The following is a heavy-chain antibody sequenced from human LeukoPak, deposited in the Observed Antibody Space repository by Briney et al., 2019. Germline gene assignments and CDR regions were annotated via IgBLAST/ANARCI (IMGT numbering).Heavy chain of an antibody. V-gene: IGHV1-3*01. J-gene: IGHJ4*02. CDR3: ARDSGGRQLVRRYFDY. D-gene: IGHD6-13*01. CDR1: GYTFTSYA. CDR2: INAGNGNT. Sequence: ASVKVSCKASGYTFTSYAMHWVRQAPGQRLEWMGWINAGNGNTKYSQKFQGRVTITGDTSASTAYMELSSLRSEDTAVYYCARDSGGRQLVRRYFDYWGQGTLVTVSS.